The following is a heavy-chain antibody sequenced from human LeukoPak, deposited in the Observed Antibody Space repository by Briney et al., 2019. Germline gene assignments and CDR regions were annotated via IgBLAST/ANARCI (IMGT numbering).Heavy chain of an antibody. V-gene: IGHV1-18*01. Sequence: GASVKVSCKASGYTFTTYGISWVRQAPGQGLEWMGWISPYNGNTHYIQNLQGRVTMTVDTSTNTASMELRSLRSDDTAVYYCARDLLGSPNGGHGDFNIFDMWGQGTLVIVSS. CDR1: GYTFTTYG. D-gene: IGHD4-17*01. J-gene: IGHJ4*02. CDR2: ISPYNGNT. CDR3: ARDLLGSPNGGHGDFNIFDM.